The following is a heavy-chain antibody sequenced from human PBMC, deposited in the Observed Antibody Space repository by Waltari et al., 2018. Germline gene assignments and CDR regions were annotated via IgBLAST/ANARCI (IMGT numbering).Heavy chain of an antibody. CDR3: ARELSSSGCFDY. CDR1: GGSISSSSYY. Sequence: QLQLQESGPGLVKPSETLSLTCTVSGGSISSSSYYWGWIRQPPGKGLEWIGSIYYSGRPSYNPSLKSRVTISVDTSKNQFSLKLSSVTAADTAVYYCARELSSSGCFDYWGQGTLVTVSS. J-gene: IGHJ4*02. CDR2: IYYSGRP. V-gene: IGHV4-39*07. D-gene: IGHD6-19*01.